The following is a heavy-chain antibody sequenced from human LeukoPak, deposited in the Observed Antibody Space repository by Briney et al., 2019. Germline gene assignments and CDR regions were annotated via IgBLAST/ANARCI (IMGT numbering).Heavy chain of an antibody. V-gene: IGHV3-21*06. Sequence: GGSLRLACAAPGFSLSSNSMNWFRQAPGKGLEWVSSMSTSATYIHYADSVKGRFTMSRDNAKNSLYLQMNSLRAEDTAVYYCARAPGQGPEWGQGTLDTVSS. CDR1: GFSLSSNS. CDR3: ARAPGQGPE. J-gene: IGHJ4*02. D-gene: IGHD3-10*01. CDR2: MSTSATYI.